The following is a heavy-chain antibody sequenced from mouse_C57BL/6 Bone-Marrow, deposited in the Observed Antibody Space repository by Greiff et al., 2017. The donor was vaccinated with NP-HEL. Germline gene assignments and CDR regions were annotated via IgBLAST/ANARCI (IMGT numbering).Heavy chain of an antibody. Sequence: VQLMESGAELARPGASVKLSCKASGYTFTSYGISWVKQRTGQGLEWIGEIYPRSGNTYYNEKFKGKATLTADKSSSTAYMELRSLTSEDSAVYFCARQPYGSSYADYFDDWGQGTTLTVSS. J-gene: IGHJ2*01. CDR2: IYPRSGNT. V-gene: IGHV1-81*01. CDR3: ARQPYGSSYADYFDD. D-gene: IGHD1-1*01. CDR1: GYTFTSYG.